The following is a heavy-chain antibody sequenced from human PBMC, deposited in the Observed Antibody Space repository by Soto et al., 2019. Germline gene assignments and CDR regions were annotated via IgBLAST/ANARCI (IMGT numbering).Heavy chain of an antibody. CDR1: GYTFTNYG. D-gene: IGHD6-13*01. Sequence: ASVKVSCKASGYTFTNYGISWVRQAPGQGLEWMGWISAYNGDTNYAQKLQGRVTLTTDTPTTTAYMELRSLRSDDTAVYYCVRGGAADGLYGFDPWCQGTLVTVSS. CDR3: VRGGAADGLYGFDP. CDR2: ISAYNGDT. J-gene: IGHJ5*02. V-gene: IGHV1-18*01.